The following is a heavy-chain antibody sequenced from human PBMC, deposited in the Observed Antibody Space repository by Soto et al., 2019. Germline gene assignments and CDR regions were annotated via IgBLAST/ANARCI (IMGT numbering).Heavy chain of an antibody. CDR2: ISWNSGSI. Sequence: LRLSCAASGFTFDDYAMHWVRQAPGKGLEWVSGISWNSGSIGYADSVKGRFTISRDNAKNSLYLQMNSLRAEDTALYYCAKDKGPLYYGSGIYYFDYWGQGTLVTVSS. V-gene: IGHV3-9*01. D-gene: IGHD3-10*01. J-gene: IGHJ4*02. CDR3: AKDKGPLYYGSGIYYFDY. CDR1: GFTFDDYA.